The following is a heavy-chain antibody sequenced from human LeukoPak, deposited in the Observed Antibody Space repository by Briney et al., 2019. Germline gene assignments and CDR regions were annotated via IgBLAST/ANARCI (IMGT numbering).Heavy chain of an antibody. Sequence: SVEVSCKASGGTFSSYAISWVRQAPGQGLEWMGRITPVFGTANYAQKFQGRVTITTDESTSTAYMELSSLRSEDTAVYYCARDLGYSYGPRVPPVGADYWGQGTLVTVSS. CDR1: GGTFSSYA. V-gene: IGHV1-69*05. CDR3: ARDLGYSYGPRVPPVGADY. D-gene: IGHD5-18*01. CDR2: ITPVFGTA. J-gene: IGHJ4*02.